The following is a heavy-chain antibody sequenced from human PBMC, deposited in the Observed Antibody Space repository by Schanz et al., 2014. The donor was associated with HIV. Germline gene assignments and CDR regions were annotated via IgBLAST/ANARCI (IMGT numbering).Heavy chain of an antibody. D-gene: IGHD2-8*02. J-gene: IGHJ6*02. V-gene: IGHV3-33*06. CDR2: IWYDGTNK. CDR3: ANSGYCTRGVCYTRGDGRDA. Sequence: QVRLVESGGGVVQPGRSLRLSCAASGFTFSSYGMHWVRQAPGKGLEWVAVIWYDGTNKYYVDSVKGRFTISRDNSKNTLYLPMNSLSAEDPAMYYCANSGYCTRGVCYTRGDGRDAWGQGTTVTVSS. CDR1: GFTFSSYG.